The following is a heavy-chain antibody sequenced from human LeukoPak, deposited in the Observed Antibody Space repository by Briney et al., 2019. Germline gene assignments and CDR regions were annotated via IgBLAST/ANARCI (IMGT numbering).Heavy chain of an antibody. V-gene: IGHV4-4*07. J-gene: IGHJ4*02. D-gene: IGHD2-2*01. CDR2: IYTSGST. CDR1: GGSISSYY. Sequence: SETLSLTCTVSGGSISSYYWSWIRQPAGKGLEWIGRIYTSGSTNYNPSLKSRVTMSVDTSKNQFSLKLSSVTAADTAVYYCAIEYCSRTSCYEMYDYSGQGTLVTVST. CDR3: AIEYCSRTSCYEMYDY.